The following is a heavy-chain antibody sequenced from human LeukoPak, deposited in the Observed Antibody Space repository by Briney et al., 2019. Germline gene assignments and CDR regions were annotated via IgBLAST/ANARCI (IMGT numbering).Heavy chain of an antibody. J-gene: IGHJ4*02. Sequence: SETLSLTCTVSGGSISSYYWSWIRQPPGKGLEWIGYIYYSGSTNYNPSLKSRVTISVDTSKNQFSLKLSSVTAADTAVYYCARRNVYSSSWDYFDYWGRGTLVTVSS. CDR2: IYYSGST. CDR3: ARRNVYSSSWDYFDY. D-gene: IGHD6-13*01. CDR1: GGSISSYY. V-gene: IGHV4-59*08.